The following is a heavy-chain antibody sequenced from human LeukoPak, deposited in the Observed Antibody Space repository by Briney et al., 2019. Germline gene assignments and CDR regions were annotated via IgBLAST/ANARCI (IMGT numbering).Heavy chain of an antibody. D-gene: IGHD4-23*01. V-gene: IGHV4-59*01. CDR1: GGSISSYY. Sequence: PSETLSLTCTVSGGSISSYYWNWIRQPPGKGLEWIGYVYYSGSTKYNPSLKSRVTISEDTSKNQFSLKLNSVTAADTAVYYCARDRRDYGGNSGGIFDYWGQGTQVTVSS. J-gene: IGHJ4*02. CDR2: VYYSGST. CDR3: ARDRRDYGGNSGGIFDY.